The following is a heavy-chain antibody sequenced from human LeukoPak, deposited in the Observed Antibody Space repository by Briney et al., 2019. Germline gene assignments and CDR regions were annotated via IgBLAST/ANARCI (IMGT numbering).Heavy chain of an antibody. CDR2: IYYSGST. J-gene: IGHJ3*02. CDR3: ARDPYLDTAFDT. CDR1: GGSISSYY. D-gene: IGHD3-22*01. V-gene: IGHV4-59*01. Sequence: SETLSLTCTVSGGSISSYYWSWIRQPPGKGLEWIGYIYYSGSTNYNPSLKSRVTISVDTSKNQFSLKLSSVIAADTAVYYCARDPYLDTAFDTWGQGTMVTVSS.